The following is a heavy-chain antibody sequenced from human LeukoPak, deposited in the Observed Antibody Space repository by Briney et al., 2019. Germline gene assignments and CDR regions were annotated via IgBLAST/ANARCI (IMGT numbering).Heavy chain of an antibody. CDR3: ARAYYGMDV. Sequence: SQTLSLTCTVSGGSISSGSYYWGWIRQPAGKGPEWIGRIYTSGSTNYNPSLKSRVTISVDTSKNQFSLKLSSVTAADTAVYYCARAYYGMDVWGQGTTVTVSS. CDR2: IYTSGST. J-gene: IGHJ6*02. CDR1: GGSISSGSYY. V-gene: IGHV4-61*02.